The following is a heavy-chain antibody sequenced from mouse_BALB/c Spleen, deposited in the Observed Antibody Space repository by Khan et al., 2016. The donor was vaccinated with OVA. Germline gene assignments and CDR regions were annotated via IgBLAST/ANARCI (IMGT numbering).Heavy chain of an antibody. CDR1: GFTFTNYG. D-gene: IGHD4-1*01. J-gene: IGHJ3*01. V-gene: IGHV5-6*01. CDR3: ASHLTGSFAY. Sequence: EVMLVESGGDLVKPGGSLKLSCAASGFTFTNYGMSWVRQTPDKRLEWVTTISSSSTYTYYPDSVKGRFTISRNNAKNTLYLQMRSLKSEDTAMYYCASHLTGSFAYWGQGTLVTVSA. CDR2: ISSSSTYT.